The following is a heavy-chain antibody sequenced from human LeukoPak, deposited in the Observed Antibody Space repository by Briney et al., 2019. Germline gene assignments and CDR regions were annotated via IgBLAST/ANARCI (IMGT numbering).Heavy chain of an antibody. D-gene: IGHD2-15*01. V-gene: IGHV4-30-2*01. J-gene: IGHJ4*02. CDR2: IYHSGST. Sequence: SETLSLTCTVSGGSISSGGYYWSWIRQPPGKGLEWIGYIYHSGSTYYNPSLKSRVTISVDRSKNQFSLKLSSVTAADTAVYYCARVKCSGGSCYFDYWGQGTLVTVSS. CDR1: GGSISSGGYY. CDR3: ARVKCSGGSCYFDY.